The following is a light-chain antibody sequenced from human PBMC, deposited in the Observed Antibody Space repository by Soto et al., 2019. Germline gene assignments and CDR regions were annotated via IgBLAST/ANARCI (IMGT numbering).Light chain of an antibody. J-gene: IGKJ3*01. CDR3: KQGLQTPFT. Sequence: DIVMTQSPLSLPVTPGEPASISCRSSQSLLHSNGYNYLVWYLQKTGQSPQLLIYLGSNRASGVPDRFSGCGSGTDFTLKISRVKADDIGVYYCKQGLQTPFTFGAGTKVDIK. CDR2: LGS. V-gene: IGKV2-28*01. CDR1: QSLLHSNGYNY.